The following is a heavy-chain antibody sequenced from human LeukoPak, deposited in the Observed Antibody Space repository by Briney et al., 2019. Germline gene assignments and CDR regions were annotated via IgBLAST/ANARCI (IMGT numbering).Heavy chain of an antibody. D-gene: IGHD1-26*01. J-gene: IGHJ4*02. CDR3: ARGAVGATTFDY. CDR2: IYYSGST. Sequence: SETLSLTCTVSGGSISNYYWSWIRQPPGKGLEWIGYIYYSGSTNYNPSLKSRVTISVDTSKNQFSLKLSSVTAADTAVYYCARGAVGATTFDYWGQGTLVTVSS. CDR1: GGSISNYY. V-gene: IGHV4-59*01.